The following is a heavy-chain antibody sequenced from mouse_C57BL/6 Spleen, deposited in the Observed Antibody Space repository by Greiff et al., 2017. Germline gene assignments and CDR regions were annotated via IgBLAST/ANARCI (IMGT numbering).Heavy chain of an antibody. V-gene: IGHV5-12*01. CDR1: GFTFSDYY. D-gene: IGHD1-1*01. CDR2: ISNGGGST. Sequence: EVMLVESGGGLVQPGGSLKLSCAASGFTFSDYYTYWVRQTPEKRLEWVAYISNGGGSTYYPDTVKGRFTISRDNAKNTLYLQMSRLKSEDTAMYYCARHYYYGSSYWYFDGWGTGTTVTVSS. CDR3: ARHYYYGSSYWYFDG. J-gene: IGHJ1*03.